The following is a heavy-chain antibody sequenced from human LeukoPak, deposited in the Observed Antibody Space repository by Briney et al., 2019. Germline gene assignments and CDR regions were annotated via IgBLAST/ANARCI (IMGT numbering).Heavy chain of an antibody. Sequence: PGGSLRLSCAASGFTFSSYGMHRVRQAPGKGLEWVAVIWYDGSNKYYADSVKGRFTISRDNSKNTLYLQMNSLRAEDTAVYYCARDTSGDGLDYWGQGTLVTVSS. D-gene: IGHD2-21*02. CDR1: GFTFSSYG. J-gene: IGHJ4*02. V-gene: IGHV3-33*01. CDR3: ARDTSGDGLDY. CDR2: IWYDGSNK.